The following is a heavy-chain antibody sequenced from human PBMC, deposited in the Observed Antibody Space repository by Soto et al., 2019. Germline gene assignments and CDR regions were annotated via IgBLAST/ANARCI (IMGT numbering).Heavy chain of an antibody. CDR3: AREPQLDIAAAHH. CDR2: FYYTGST. J-gene: IGHJ4*02. V-gene: IGHV4-39*02. Sequence: PSETLSLTCTVSGGSISSGPYSWGWIRQPPGKGLEWIGTFYYTGSTHYNPSLESRVTISVDTSKNQFSLKLSSVTAADTAVYYCAREPQLDIAAAHHWGQGTLVTVSS. D-gene: IGHD6-13*01. CDR1: GGSISSGPYS.